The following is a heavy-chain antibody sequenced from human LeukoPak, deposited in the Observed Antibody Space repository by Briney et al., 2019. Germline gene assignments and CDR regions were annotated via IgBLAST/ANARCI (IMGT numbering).Heavy chain of an antibody. D-gene: IGHD1-26*01. CDR2: INPGDSDT. Sequence: GESLKISCKGSGYSFTSYWIGWVSQMPGKGLEWMGIINPGDSDTRYSPSFQGQVTISADKSISTASLQWSSLKASDAAMYYCARHRIVGATTPFDYWGQGTLVTVSS. CDR3: ARHRIVGATTPFDY. J-gene: IGHJ4*02. CDR1: GYSFTSYW. V-gene: IGHV5-51*01.